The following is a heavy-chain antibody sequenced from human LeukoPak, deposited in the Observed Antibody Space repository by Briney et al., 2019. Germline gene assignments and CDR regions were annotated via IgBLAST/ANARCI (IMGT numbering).Heavy chain of an antibody. CDR3: ASGLGYCSSTSCPAVDY. J-gene: IGHJ4*02. Sequence: ASVKVSCKASGGTFSSYAISWVRQAPGQGLEWMGGIIPIFGTANYAQKFQGRVTITTDESTSTAYMELNSLRSEDTAVYYCASGLGYCSSTSCPAVDYWGQGTLVTVSS. CDR2: IIPIFGTA. D-gene: IGHD2-2*01. V-gene: IGHV1-69*05. CDR1: GGTFSSYA.